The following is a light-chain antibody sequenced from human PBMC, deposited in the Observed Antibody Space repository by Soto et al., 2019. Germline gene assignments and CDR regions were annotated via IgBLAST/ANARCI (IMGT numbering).Light chain of an antibody. CDR1: QSINNW. Sequence: DIQMTQSPSTLSASVGDRVTITCRASQSINNWLAWYQQKPGKAPNLLIYDASSLVSGVPSRFSGSGSGTEFTLTISSXQPDDFATYHCQQYDSYSPTFGQGTKVDIK. J-gene: IGKJ1*01. CDR2: DAS. V-gene: IGKV1-5*01. CDR3: QQYDSYSPT.